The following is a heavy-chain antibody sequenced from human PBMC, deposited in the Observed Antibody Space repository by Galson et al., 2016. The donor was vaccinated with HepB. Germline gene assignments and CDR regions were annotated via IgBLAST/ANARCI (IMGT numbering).Heavy chain of an antibody. CDR3: ASHYYYDTDPFDP. V-gene: IGHV4-39*01. CDR2: IYYSGTT. D-gene: IGHD3-22*01. J-gene: IGHJ5*02. CDR1: GGSLTSSSYY. Sequence: SETLSLTCTVSGGSLTSSSYYWGWIRQPPGKGLEWIGSIYYSGTTYYNPSLKSRVTISVDTSKKQFSLKLSSVTAADTAVYYCASHYYYDTDPFDPWGQGTLVTVSS.